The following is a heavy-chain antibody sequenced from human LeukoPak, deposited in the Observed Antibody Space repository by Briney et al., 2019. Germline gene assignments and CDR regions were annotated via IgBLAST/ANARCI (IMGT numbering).Heavy chain of an antibody. CDR1: GYTFTSYG. Sequence: ASVKVPCKASGYTFTSYGISWVRQAPGQGLEWMGWISAYNGNTNYAQKLQGRVTMTTDTSTSTAYMELRSLRSDDTAGYYCARARVPGVIIPPFGYWGQGTLVTVSS. CDR3: ARARVPGVIIPPFGY. CDR2: ISAYNGNT. V-gene: IGHV1-18*01. D-gene: IGHD3-10*01. J-gene: IGHJ4*02.